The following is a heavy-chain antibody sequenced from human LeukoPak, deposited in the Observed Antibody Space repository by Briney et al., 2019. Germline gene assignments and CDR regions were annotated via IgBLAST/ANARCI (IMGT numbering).Heavy chain of an antibody. Sequence: GASVKVACKASGYTFTNYGITWVRQAPGQGLEWMGGIIPIFGTANYAQKFQGRVTITADESTSTAYMELSSLRSEDTAVYYCARDFPYCSSTSCYDYWGQGTLVTVSS. CDR3: ARDFPYCSSTSCYDY. J-gene: IGHJ4*02. CDR1: GYTFTNYG. V-gene: IGHV1-69*13. D-gene: IGHD2-2*01. CDR2: IIPIFGTA.